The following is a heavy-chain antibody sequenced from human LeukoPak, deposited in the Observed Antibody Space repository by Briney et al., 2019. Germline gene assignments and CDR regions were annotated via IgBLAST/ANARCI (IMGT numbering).Heavy chain of an antibody. CDR1: GFTFSSYA. V-gene: IGHV3-30-3*01. J-gene: IGHJ4*02. D-gene: IGHD3-22*01. CDR3: ARDMEDDSSFDY. CDR2: ISYDGSNK. Sequence: PGGSLRLSCAASGFTFSSYAMHWVRQAPGKGLEWVAVISYDGSNKYYADSVKGRFTISRDNSKNTLYLQMNSLRAEDTAVYYCARDMEDDSSFDYWGQGTLVTVSS.